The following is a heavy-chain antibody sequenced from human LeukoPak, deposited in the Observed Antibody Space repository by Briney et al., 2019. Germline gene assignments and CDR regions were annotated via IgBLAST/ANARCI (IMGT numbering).Heavy chain of an antibody. CDR2: IRYDGNNK. CDR1: GFTFNMYG. D-gene: IGHD3-10*01. V-gene: IGHV3-30*02. J-gene: IGHJ5*02. Sequence: GGSLRLSCVASGFTFNMYGMHWVRQAPGKGLEWVGIIRYDGNNKNNADSVKGRFTISRDNSKNTLYLQMNSLRAEDTAVYYCAKDRRNYYGSGSYSRGGFDPWGQGTLVTVSS. CDR3: AKDRRNYYGSGSYSRGGFDP.